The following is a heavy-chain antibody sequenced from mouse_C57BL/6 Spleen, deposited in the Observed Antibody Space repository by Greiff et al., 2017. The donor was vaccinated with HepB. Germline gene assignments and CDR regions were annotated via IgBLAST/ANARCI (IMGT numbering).Heavy chain of an antibody. CDR2: IDPSDSYT. Sequence: VQLQQPGAELVKPGASVKLSCKASGYTFTSYWMQWVKQRPGQGLEWIGEIDPSDSYTNYNQKFKGKATLTVDTSSSTAYMQLSSLTSEDSAVYYCARAGRDYYFDYWGQGTTLTVPS. CDR1: GYTFTSYW. V-gene: IGHV1-50*01. CDR3: ARAGRDYYFDY. D-gene: IGHD3-3*01. J-gene: IGHJ2*01.